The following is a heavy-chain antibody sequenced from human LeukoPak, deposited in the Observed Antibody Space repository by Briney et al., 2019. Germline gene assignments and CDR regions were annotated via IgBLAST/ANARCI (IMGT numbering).Heavy chain of an antibody. CDR2: ISSSSSYT. D-gene: IGHD2-15*01. Sequence: GGSLRLSCAASGFTFSDYYMSWIRQAPGKGLEWVSYISSSSSYTNYADSVKGRFTISRDNSKNTLYLQMNSLRAEDTAVYYCARGGPGSSFDLWGQGTLVTVSS. V-gene: IGHV3-11*06. J-gene: IGHJ4*02. CDR1: GFTFSDYY. CDR3: ARGGPGSSFDL.